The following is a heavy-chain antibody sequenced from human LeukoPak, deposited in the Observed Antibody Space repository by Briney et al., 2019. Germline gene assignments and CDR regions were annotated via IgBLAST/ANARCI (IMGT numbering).Heavy chain of an antibody. CDR2: MNPNSGNT. D-gene: IGHD6-19*01. CDR1: GYTFTSYD. J-gene: IGHJ4*02. Sequence: ASVKVSCKASGYTFTSYDINWVRQATGQGLEWMGWMNPNSGNTGYAQKFQGRVTMTRNTSISTAYMELSSLRSEDTAVYYCARGKLSSGWFLVDYWGQGTLVTVSS. CDR3: ARGKLSSGWFLVDY. V-gene: IGHV1-8*01.